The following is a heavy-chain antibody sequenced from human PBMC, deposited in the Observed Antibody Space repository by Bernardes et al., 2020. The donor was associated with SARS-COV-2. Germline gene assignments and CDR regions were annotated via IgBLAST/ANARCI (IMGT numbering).Heavy chain of an antibody. V-gene: IGHV3-23*01. Sequence: GGSLRLSCVASGFTFRSHVMNWVRQAPGKGLEWVSSIGAGGGPTYIAESVKGRFTISRDNSKNTLYLQIDSLRAEDTAIYYCAKDRAPDIGGYFDSWGQGTLVTVSS. CDR2: IGAGGGPT. CDR3: AKDRAPDIGGYFDS. D-gene: IGHD2-15*01. CDR1: GFTFRSHV. J-gene: IGHJ4*02.